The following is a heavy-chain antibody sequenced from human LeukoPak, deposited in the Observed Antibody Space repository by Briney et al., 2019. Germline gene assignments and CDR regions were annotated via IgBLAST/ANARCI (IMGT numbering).Heavy chain of an antibody. J-gene: IGHJ5*02. D-gene: IGHD6-13*01. CDR2: TYYRSKWYN. V-gene: IGHV6-1*01. CDR3: ARDPIAAAARYNWFDP. CDR1: GDSVSSNGAA. Sequence: SQTLSLTCAISGDSVSSNGAAWNWIRQSPSRGLEWLGRTYYRSKWYNDYAVSVKSRITINPDTSKNQFSLQLNSVTPEDTAVYYCARDPIAAAARYNWFDPWGQGTLVTVSS.